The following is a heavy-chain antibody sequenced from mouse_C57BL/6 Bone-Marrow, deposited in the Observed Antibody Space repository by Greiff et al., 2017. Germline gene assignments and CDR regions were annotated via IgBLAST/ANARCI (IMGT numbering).Heavy chain of an antibody. CDR2: IYLGNGYT. J-gene: IGHJ2*01. V-gene: IGHV1-58*01. Sequence: EVQLQQSGAELVRPGSSVKMSCKTSGYTFTSYGINWVKQRPGQGLEWIGYIYLGNGYTEYNEKFKGKATLTSDTSSSTAYMQLSSLTSEDSAIYVCARGLWLRPYYFDYWGQGTTLTVSS. CDR1: GYTFTSYG. CDR3: ARGLWLRPYYFDY. D-gene: IGHD2-2*01.